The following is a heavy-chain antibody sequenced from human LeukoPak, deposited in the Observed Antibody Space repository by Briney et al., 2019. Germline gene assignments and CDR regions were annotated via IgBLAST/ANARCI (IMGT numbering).Heavy chain of an antibody. Sequence: GGSLRLSCATSGFIFTNAWMKWVRQAPGKGLEWVGRIKSKTDGGTIDYAAPVKGRFTISRDDSKNTLYLQMDNLKTEDTAIYYCSTPSFWGQGTLVTVSS. J-gene: IGHJ4*02. CDR3: STPSF. V-gene: IGHV3-15*07. CDR1: GFIFTNAW. CDR2: IKSKTDGGTI.